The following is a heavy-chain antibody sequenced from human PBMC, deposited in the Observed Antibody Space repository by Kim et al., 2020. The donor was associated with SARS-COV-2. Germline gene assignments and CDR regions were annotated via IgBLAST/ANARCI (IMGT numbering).Heavy chain of an antibody. V-gene: IGHV4-34*01. CDR2: INHSGST. Sequence: SETLSLTCAVYGGSFSGYYWSWIRQPPGKGLEWIGEINHSGSTNYNPSLKSRVTISVDTSKNQFSLKLSSVTAADTAVYYCARGLDYGDYHGDAFDIWGQGTMVTVSS. CDR3: ARGLDYGDYHGDAFDI. J-gene: IGHJ3*02. D-gene: IGHD4-17*01. CDR1: GGSFSGYY.